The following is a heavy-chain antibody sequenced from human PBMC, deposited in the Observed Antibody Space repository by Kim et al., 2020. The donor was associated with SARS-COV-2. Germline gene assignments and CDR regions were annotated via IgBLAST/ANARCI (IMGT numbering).Heavy chain of an antibody. D-gene: IGHD6-19*01. CDR2: IYYSGST. J-gene: IGHJ5*02. CDR3: ARGFWDSSGWFDP. V-gene: IGHV4-59*13. Sequence: SETLSLTCTVSGGSISSYYWSWIRQPPGKGLEWIGYIYYSGSTNYNPSLKSRVTISVDTSKNQFSLKLSSVTAADTAVYYCARGFWDSSGWFDPWGQGTLVTVSS. CDR1: GGSISSYY.